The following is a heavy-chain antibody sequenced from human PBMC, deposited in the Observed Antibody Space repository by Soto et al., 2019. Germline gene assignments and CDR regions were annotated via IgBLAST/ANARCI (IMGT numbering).Heavy chain of an antibody. CDR2: INHSGST. D-gene: IGHD3-10*01. CDR3: ARGRRGSGRKGHSWFDP. V-gene: IGHV4-34*01. CDR1: GGSFSGYY. J-gene: IGHJ5*02. Sequence: QVQLQQWGAGLLKPSETLSLTCAVYGGSFSGYYWSWIRQPPGKGLEWIGEINHSGSTNYNPSLKSRVIIAVDTSKNKFSLKLSSVTAADTAVYYCARGRRGSGRKGHSWFDPWGQGTLVTVSS.